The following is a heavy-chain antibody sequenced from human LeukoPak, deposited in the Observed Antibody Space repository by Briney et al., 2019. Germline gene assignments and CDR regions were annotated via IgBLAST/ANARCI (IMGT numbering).Heavy chain of an antibody. CDR1: GGTFSSYA. D-gene: IGHD6-13*01. J-gene: IGHJ5*02. CDR2: INPNSGGT. CDR3: ARAAAGDSVLDWFDP. V-gene: IGHV1-2*02. Sequence: ASVKVSCKASGGTFSSYAISWVRQAPGQGLEWMGWINPNSGGTNYAQKFQGRVTMTRDTSISTAYMELSRLRSDDAAVYYCARAAAGDSVLDWFDPWGQGTLATVSS.